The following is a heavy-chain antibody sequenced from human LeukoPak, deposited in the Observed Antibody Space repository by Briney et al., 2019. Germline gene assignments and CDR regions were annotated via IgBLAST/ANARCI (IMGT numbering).Heavy chain of an antibody. CDR3: ARETVVVVDPNSFDY. CDR2: INADGGGT. CDR1: GYTFTSYY. J-gene: IGHJ4*02. V-gene: IGHV1-46*01. Sequence: ASVNVSCKASGYTFTSYYMHGVRQAPGQGLECMGIINADGGGTTSAQKFQGRVAMTRDTSTSTFYMELSSLRSEDPAVYYCARETVVVVDPNSFDYWGQGTLVTVSS. D-gene: IGHD2-21*01.